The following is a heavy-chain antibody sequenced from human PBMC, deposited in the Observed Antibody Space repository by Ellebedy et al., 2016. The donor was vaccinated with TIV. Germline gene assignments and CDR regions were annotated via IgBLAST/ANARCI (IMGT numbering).Heavy chain of an antibody. Sequence: ASVKVSCKASGYTFTTYDINWVRQATGQGLEWMGWMSAYNGNTNYAQKLQGRVTMTTDTSTSTAYMELRSLRSDDTAVYYCARGGRNYVDYWGQGTLVTVSS. CDR2: MSAYNGNT. CDR1: GYTFTTYD. CDR3: ARGGRNYVDY. V-gene: IGHV1-18*01. J-gene: IGHJ4*02.